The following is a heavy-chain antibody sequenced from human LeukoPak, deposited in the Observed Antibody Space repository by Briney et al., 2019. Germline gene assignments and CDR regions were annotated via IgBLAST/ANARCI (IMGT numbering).Heavy chain of an antibody. Sequence: SETLSLTCAVSGYSISSGYYWGWIRQPPGKGLEWIGSITYYNPSLKSRVTISVDTSKNQFSLKLSSVTAADTAVYYGARQWRDGDWFDPWGQGTLVTVSS. V-gene: IGHV4-38-2*01. D-gene: IGHD6-19*01. CDR1: GYSISSGYY. CDR2: IT. CDR3: ARQWRDGDWFDP. J-gene: IGHJ5*02.